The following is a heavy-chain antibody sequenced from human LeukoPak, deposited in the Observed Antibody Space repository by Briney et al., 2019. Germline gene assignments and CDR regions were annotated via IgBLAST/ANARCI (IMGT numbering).Heavy chain of an antibody. J-gene: IGHJ4*02. CDR1: GGPFSGYY. Sequence: PSETLSLTCAVYGGPFSGYYWSWIRQPPGKGLEWIGEIYHSGSTNYNPSLKSRVTISVDKSKNQFSLKLSSVTAADTAVYYCARSTSGSYYSFDYWGQGTLVTVSS. CDR2: IYHSGST. CDR3: ARSTSGSYYSFDY. V-gene: IGHV4-34*01. D-gene: IGHD1-26*01.